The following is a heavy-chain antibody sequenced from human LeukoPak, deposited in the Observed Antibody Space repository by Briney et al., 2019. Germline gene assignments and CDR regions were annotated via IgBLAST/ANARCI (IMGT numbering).Heavy chain of an antibody. Sequence: SETLSLTCTVSGGSISSYYWSWIRQPPGKGLEWIGYIYYSGSTNYNPSLRGRATMSVDTSKNQVSLNLSSVSAADTAMYYCARSSSGYYVSRSFDYWGQGTLVTVSS. V-gene: IGHV4-59*01. CDR1: GGSISSYY. D-gene: IGHD3-22*01. J-gene: IGHJ4*02. CDR2: IYYSGST. CDR3: ARSSSGYYVSRSFDY.